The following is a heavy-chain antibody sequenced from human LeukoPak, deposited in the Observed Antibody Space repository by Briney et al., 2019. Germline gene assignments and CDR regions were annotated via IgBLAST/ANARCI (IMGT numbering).Heavy chain of an antibody. CDR1: GGSITSSSYY. CDR3: ARRPYGSGSSNNWFDP. J-gene: IGHJ5*02. D-gene: IGHD3-10*01. Sequence: SETLSLTCTVAGGSITSSSYYWGWIRQPPGKGLESIGNIYYSGSTYYNRSVKSRVTISVDTSKNQFYLKLSCMTAADTAVYYCARRPYGSGSSNNWFDPWGQGTLVTVSS. V-gene: IGHV4-39*01. CDR2: IYYSGST.